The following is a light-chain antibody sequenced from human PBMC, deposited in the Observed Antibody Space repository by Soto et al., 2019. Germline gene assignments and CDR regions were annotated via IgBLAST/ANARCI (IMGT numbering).Light chain of an antibody. CDR3: QQYNTWPQT. V-gene: IGKV3-15*01. CDR1: QSVNSN. Sequence: EIVMTQSPATLSVSPGERSTLSCRASQSVNSNLAWYQQKRGQAPRLLIYAASTTATGIPARFSGSGSETEFTLTISSLQSEDFAIYYCQQYNTWPQTFGGGTKVEIK. J-gene: IGKJ4*01. CDR2: AAS.